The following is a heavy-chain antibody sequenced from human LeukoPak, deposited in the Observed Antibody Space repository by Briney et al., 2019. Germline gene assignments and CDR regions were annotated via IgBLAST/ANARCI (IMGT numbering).Heavy chain of an antibody. CDR1: GFTFSSSS. J-gene: IGHJ3*02. V-gene: IGHV3-21*01. Sequence: GGSLRLSCTASGFTFSSSSTNWVRQAPGKGLEWVSSISSSSSHIYYGDSVKGRFTISRDNAKNSLYLQMNSLRAEDTAVYYCARDVFLMDSMDAFDIWGQGTMVTVSS. D-gene: IGHD3-22*01. CDR2: ISSSSSHI. CDR3: ARDVFLMDSMDAFDI.